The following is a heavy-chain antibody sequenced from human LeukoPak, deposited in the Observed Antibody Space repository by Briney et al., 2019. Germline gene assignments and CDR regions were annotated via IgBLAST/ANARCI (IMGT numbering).Heavy chain of an antibody. CDR2: ISWNSGSI. D-gene: IGHD3-10*01. CDR1: GFTFDDYA. CDR3: AKGTLVGAFDY. Sequence: PGRSLRLSCAASGFTFDDYAMHWVRQAPGKGLEWVSGISWNSGSIGYADSVKGRFTISRDNAKNSLYLQMNSLRAEDAALYYCAKGTLVGAFDYWGQGTLVTVSS. J-gene: IGHJ4*02. V-gene: IGHV3-9*01.